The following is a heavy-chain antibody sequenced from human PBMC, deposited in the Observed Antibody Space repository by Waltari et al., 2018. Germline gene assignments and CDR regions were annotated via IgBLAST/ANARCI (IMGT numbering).Heavy chain of an antibody. CDR3: ARGRSGRAISAPDY. J-gene: IGHJ4*02. D-gene: IGHD1-26*01. Sequence: LQLQESGPGLVKPSETLSLTCTDSVCPFRSITYYWGWTRQPPGKGLEWIGTICYSGSTYYNPSLKSRVTISIDTSKNQFSLKLSSVTAADTAVYYCARGRSGRAISAPDYWGQGTLVTVSS. CDR2: ICYSGST. CDR1: VCPFRSITYY. V-gene: IGHV4-39*01.